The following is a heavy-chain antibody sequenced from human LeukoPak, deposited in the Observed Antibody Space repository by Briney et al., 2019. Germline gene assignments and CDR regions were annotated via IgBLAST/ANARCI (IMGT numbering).Heavy chain of an antibody. CDR1: GFSVSSNY. CDR2: ISSGGNT. V-gene: IGHV3-53*01. Sequence: GGSLRLSCAASGFSVSSNYMTWVRQAPGKGLEWVTVISSGGNTYYADSVKGRFTISRDNSKNTLYLQMNSLRAEDTAVYYCARGQDTAMEAFDYWGQGTLVTVSS. J-gene: IGHJ4*02. CDR3: ARGQDTAMEAFDY. D-gene: IGHD5-18*01.